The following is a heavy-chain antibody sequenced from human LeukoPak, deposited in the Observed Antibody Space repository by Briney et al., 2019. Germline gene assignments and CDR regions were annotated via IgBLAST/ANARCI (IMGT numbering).Heavy chain of an antibody. D-gene: IGHD4-17*01. V-gene: IGHV4-59*12. CDR3: ARTGGEDYVLFDY. Sequence: SETLSLTCTVSGGSISSYYWSWIRQPPGKGLEWIGYIYYSGSTNYNPSLKSRVTMSVDTSKNQFSLKLSSVTAADTAVYYCARTGGEDYVLFDYWGQGTLVTVSS. CDR2: IYYSGST. J-gene: IGHJ4*02. CDR1: GGSISSYY.